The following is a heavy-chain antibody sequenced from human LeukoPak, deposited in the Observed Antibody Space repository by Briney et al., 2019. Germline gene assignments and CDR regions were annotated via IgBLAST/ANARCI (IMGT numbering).Heavy chain of an antibody. CDR3: ATSTQSGSLSSFDY. V-gene: IGHV1-69-2*01. D-gene: IGHD1-26*01. CDR2: VDPEDGET. J-gene: IGHJ4*02. CDR1: GYTFTDYY. Sequence: GATVKISCKVSGYTFTDYYMHWVQQAPGKGLEWMGLVDPEDGETIYAEKFQGRVTITADTSTDTAYMELSSLRSEDTTVYYCATSTQSGSLSSFDYWGQGTLVTVSS.